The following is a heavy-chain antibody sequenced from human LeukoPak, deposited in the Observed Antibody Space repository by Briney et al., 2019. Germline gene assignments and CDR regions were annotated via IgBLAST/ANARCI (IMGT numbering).Heavy chain of an antibody. D-gene: IGHD3-10*01. CDR2: INAGNGNT. CDR3: ARDIWFGEFPNYFDY. J-gene: IGHJ4*02. V-gene: IGHV1-3*01. CDR1: GYTFTSYA. Sequence: LEASVKVSCKASGYTFTSYAMHWVRQAPGQRLEWMGWINAGNGNTKYSQKFQGRVTITRDTSAGTAYMELSSLRSEDTAVYYCARDIWFGEFPNYFDYWGQGTLVTVSS.